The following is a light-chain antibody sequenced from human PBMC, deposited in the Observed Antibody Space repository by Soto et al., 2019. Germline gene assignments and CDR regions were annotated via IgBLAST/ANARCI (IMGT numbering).Light chain of an antibody. Sequence: QSALTQPASVSGSPGQSITISCTGTSSDVGGYNYVSWYQQHPGKAPKLMIYDVSNRPSGVSNRLSGSKSGNTASLTISGVEAEDEADYYCCSYTRSSYVFGTGTKVTVL. CDR1: SSDVGGYNY. CDR2: DVS. CDR3: CSYTRSSYV. J-gene: IGLJ1*01. V-gene: IGLV2-14*01.